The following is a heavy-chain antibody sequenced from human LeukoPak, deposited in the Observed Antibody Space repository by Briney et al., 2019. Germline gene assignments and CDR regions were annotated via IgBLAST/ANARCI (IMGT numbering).Heavy chain of an antibody. CDR3: ARQVAARLFDY. D-gene: IGHD6-6*01. Sequence: SETLSLTCTVSDDSITGFYWNWIRQPPGKGLEWIGYIHYSGSTNYNPSLKSRVSISVDTSKTQFSLKLSSVTAADTAVYYCARQVAARLFDYWGQGTLVTVSS. CDR1: DDSITGFY. V-gene: IGHV4-59*08. CDR2: IHYSGST. J-gene: IGHJ4*02.